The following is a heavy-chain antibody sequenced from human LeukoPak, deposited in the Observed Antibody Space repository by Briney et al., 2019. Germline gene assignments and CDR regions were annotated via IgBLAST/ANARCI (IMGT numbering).Heavy chain of an antibody. V-gene: IGHV4-59*11. CDR1: GGSISRHF. CDR3: ARLLDNDSSGDPDTFDM. Sequence: PSETLSLTCSVSGGSISRHFWSWIRRPPGKGLEWIAFIHYSGRTKYNPSLQSRVTISIDTSENNFSLKLTSVTAADTAVYYCARLLDNDSSGDPDTFDMWGRGTVVTVSS. CDR2: IHYSGRT. D-gene: IGHD3-22*01. J-gene: IGHJ3*02.